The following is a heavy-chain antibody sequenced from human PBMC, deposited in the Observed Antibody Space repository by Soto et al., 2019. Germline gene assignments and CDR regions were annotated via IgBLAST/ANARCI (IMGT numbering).Heavy chain of an antibody. D-gene: IGHD6-19*01. CDR1: GYTFTSYG. J-gene: IGHJ4*02. V-gene: IGHV1-18*01. CDR3: GIAVAGIDY. CDR2: ISAYNGNT. Sequence: ASVKVSCKASGYTFTSYGISWVRQAPGQGLEWMGWISAYNGNTNYAQKLQGRVAMTIDTSTSTAYMELRSLRSDDTAVYYCGIAVAGIDYWGQGTLVTVSS.